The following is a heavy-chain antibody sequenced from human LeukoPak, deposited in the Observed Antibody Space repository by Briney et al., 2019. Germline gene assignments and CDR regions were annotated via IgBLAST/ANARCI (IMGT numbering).Heavy chain of an antibody. D-gene: IGHD3-22*01. V-gene: IGHV3-21*01. CDR3: ARDLYYYDSSGQPLVD. Sequence: GGSLRLSCAASGFTFSSYSMNWVRQAPGKGLEWVSSISSSSSYIYYADSVKGRFTISRDNAKNSLYLQMNSLRAEDTAVYYCARDLYYYDSSGQPLVDWGQGTLVTVSS. CDR1: GFTFSSYS. J-gene: IGHJ4*02. CDR2: ISSSSSYI.